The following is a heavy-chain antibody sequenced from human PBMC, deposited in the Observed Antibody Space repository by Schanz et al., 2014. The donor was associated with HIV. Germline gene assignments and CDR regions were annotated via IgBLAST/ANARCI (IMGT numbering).Heavy chain of an antibody. Sequence: VQLVESGGGVVQPGRSLRLSCAASGFTFSSYGMHWVRQAPGKGLEWVAVIWYDGSNKYYADSVKGRFTISRDNSKKTLYLQMNSLRSDDTAVYYCARITGEHYYAMDVWGQGTTVTVTS. CDR1: GFTFSSYG. V-gene: IGHV3-33*01. D-gene: IGHD3-16*01. J-gene: IGHJ6*02. CDR2: IWYDGSNK. CDR3: ARITGEHYYAMDV.